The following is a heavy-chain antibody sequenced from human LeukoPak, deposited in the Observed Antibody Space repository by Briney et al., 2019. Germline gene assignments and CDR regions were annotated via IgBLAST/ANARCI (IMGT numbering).Heavy chain of an antibody. CDR2: MNQDGSRK. CDR3: TRDSQGSGTYSTDH. CDR1: GFTFGSSW. Sequence: GGSLRLSCVASGFTFGSSWMSWVRQGPGKGPEWVANMNQDGSRKYYVDSVKGRFTISRDNAKNSLFLQMNGLRDEDTAVYYCTRDSQGSGTYSTDHWGQGTLVTVSS. D-gene: IGHD3-10*01. J-gene: IGHJ4*02. V-gene: IGHV3-7*01.